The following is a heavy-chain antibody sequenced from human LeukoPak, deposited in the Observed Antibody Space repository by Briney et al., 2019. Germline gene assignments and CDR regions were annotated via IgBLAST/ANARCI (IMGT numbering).Heavy chain of an antibody. CDR1: GGSISSYY. D-gene: IGHD6-6*01. CDR2: IYYSGYT. J-gene: IGHJ4*02. V-gene: IGHV4-59*01. Sequence: SETLSLTCTVSGGSISSYYWSWIRQPPGKGLEWIGYIYYSGYTNYNPSLKSRVTISVDTSKNQFSLKLSSVTAADTAVYYCASEMPSIAARPIYFDYWGQGTLVTVSS. CDR3: ASEMPSIAARPIYFDY.